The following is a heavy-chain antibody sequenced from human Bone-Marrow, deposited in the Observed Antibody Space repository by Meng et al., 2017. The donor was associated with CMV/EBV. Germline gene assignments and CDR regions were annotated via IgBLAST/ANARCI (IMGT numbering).Heavy chain of an antibody. CDR1: GSISSSYYY. D-gene: IGHD6-13*01. CDR2: IYYSGST. CDR3: ARHRSRMGSAGLIDY. J-gene: IGHJ4*02. Sequence: GSISSSYYYWGWIRQPPGKGLEWIGSIYYSGSTFYNPSLKSRLTISVDTSKNQFSLKLSSVTAADTALYYCARHRSRMGSAGLIDYWGQGPLVTVSS. V-gene: IGHV4-39*01.